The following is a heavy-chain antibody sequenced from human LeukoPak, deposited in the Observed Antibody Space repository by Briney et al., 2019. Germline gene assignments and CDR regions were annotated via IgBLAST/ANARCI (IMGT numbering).Heavy chain of an antibody. CDR3: ARAHGYYYDSSGYSNFDY. D-gene: IGHD3-22*01. V-gene: IGHV4-59*01. CDR2: IYYSGST. J-gene: IGHJ4*02. CDR1: GGPISSYY. Sequence: SETLSLTCTVSGGPISSYYWSWIRQPPGKGLEWIGYIYYSGSTNYNPSLKSRVTISVDTSKNQFSLKLSSVTAADTAVYYCARAHGYYYDSSGYSNFDYWGQGTLVTVSS.